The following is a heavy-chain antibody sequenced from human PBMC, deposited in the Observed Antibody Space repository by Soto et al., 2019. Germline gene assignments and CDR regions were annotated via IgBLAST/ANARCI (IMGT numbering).Heavy chain of an antibody. CDR3: ARHGVSEFRDYYGMDV. Sequence: PGESLKISCKGSGYSFTSYWISWVRQMPGKGLEWMGRIDPSDSYTNYSPSFQGHVTISADKSISTAYLQWSSLKASDTAMYYCARHGVSEFRDYYGMDVWGQGTTVTVSS. CDR2: IDPSDSYT. V-gene: IGHV5-10-1*01. D-gene: IGHD3-3*01. J-gene: IGHJ6*02. CDR1: GYSFTSYW.